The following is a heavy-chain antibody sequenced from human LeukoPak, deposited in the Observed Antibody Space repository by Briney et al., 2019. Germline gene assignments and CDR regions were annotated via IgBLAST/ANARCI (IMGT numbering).Heavy chain of an antibody. CDR1: GFTFSNAL. Sequence: GGSLRLSCAASGFTFSNALMSWVRQAPGKGLEWVGRIKSKTDGGTTDYAAPVKGRFTISRDDSKNTLYLQMNSLKTEDTAVYYCTTDQGYYGMDVWGQGTTVTVSS. V-gene: IGHV3-15*01. CDR3: TTDQGYYGMDV. CDR2: IKSKTDGGTT. J-gene: IGHJ6*02.